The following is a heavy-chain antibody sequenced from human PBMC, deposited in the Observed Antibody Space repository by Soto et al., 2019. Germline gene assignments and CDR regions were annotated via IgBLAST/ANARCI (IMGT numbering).Heavy chain of an antibody. J-gene: IGHJ5*02. V-gene: IGHV3-48*03. Sequence: GGSLRLACTASGFTFSTYEMNWVRQAPGKGLEWLSEISSGGSTIFYADSVKGRFTISRDNAKNSLYLQMNSLRVEDTAVYYCAGKGHYNWFDPWGQGTLVTVSS. CDR3: AGKGHYNWFDP. CDR2: ISSGGSTI. CDR1: GFTFSTYE.